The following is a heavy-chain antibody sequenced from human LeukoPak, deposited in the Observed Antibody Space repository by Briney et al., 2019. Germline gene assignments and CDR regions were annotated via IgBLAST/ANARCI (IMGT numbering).Heavy chain of an antibody. Sequence: PGGSLRLSCAASGFTFSSYEMNWVRQAPGKGLEWVSYISSSGSTIYYADSVKGRFTISRDNAKNSLYLQMNSLRAEGTAVYYCARAHYDILTGYYRLFDYWGQGTLVTVSS. V-gene: IGHV3-48*03. CDR2: ISSSGSTI. D-gene: IGHD3-9*01. CDR1: GFTFSSYE. CDR3: ARAHYDILTGYYRLFDY. J-gene: IGHJ4*02.